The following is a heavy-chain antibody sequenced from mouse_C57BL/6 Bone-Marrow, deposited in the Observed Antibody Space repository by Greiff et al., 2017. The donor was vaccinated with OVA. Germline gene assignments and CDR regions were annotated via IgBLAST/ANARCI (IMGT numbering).Heavy chain of an antibody. Sequence: EVQLQESGGGLVQPGGSLKLSCAASGFTFSDFYMYWIRQTPEKRLEWVAYISNGGGSTYYPDTVKGRFTISRDNAKNTLYLQMSRLKSEDTARYYCARLDAMDYWGQGTSVTVSS. CDR3: ARLDAMDY. CDR2: ISNGGGST. J-gene: IGHJ4*01. V-gene: IGHV5-12*01. CDR1: GFTFSDFY.